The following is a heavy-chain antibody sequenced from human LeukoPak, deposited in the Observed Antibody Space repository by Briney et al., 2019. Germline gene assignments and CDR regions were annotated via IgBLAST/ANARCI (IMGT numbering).Heavy chain of an antibody. CDR1: GGTFSSYA. J-gene: IGHJ4*02. Sequence: SVKVSCKASGGTFSSYAISWVRQAPGQGLEWMGGIIPIFGTANYAQKFQGRVTITADKSTRTAYMELSSLRSEDTAVYYCASTIAVVPGYFDYWGQGTLVTVSS. V-gene: IGHV1-69*06. CDR3: ASTIAVVPGYFDY. CDR2: IIPIFGTA. D-gene: IGHD6-19*01.